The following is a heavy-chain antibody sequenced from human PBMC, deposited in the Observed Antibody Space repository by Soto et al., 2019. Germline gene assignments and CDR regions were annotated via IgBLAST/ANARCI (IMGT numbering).Heavy chain of an antibody. D-gene: IGHD3-22*01. Sequence: PLETLSLTCSVSGCSISSYYWSWIRQPPGKGLEWIGYIYYSGSTNYNPSLKSRVTISVDTSKNQFSLKLSSVTAADTAVYYCARLGHVYYYDSSGYREYFQHWGQGTLVTVSS. J-gene: IGHJ1*01. CDR1: GCSISSYY. CDR2: IYYSGST. V-gene: IGHV4-59*01. CDR3: ARLGHVYYYDSSGYREYFQH.